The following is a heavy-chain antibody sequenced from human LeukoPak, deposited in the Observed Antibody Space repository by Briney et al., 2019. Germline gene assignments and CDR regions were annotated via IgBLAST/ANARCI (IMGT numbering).Heavy chain of an antibody. Sequence: PSETLSLTCTVSGYSISSGYYWGWIRQPPGKGLEWIGSIYHSGSTYYNPSLKSRVTISVDTSKNQFSLKLSSVTAADTAVYYCARVKGIAAAGMDYWGQGTLVTVSS. CDR2: IYHSGST. D-gene: IGHD6-13*01. J-gene: IGHJ4*02. V-gene: IGHV4-38-2*02. CDR1: GYSISSGYY. CDR3: ARVKGIAAAGMDY.